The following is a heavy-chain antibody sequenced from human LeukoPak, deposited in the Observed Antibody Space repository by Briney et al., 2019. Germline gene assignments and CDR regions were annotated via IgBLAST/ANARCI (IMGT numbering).Heavy chain of an antibody. V-gene: IGHV1-18*01. CDR3: ARADTAMDGNWFDP. CDR1: GYAFTSYS. D-gene: IGHD5-18*01. CDR2: ISTYNGNT. J-gene: IGHJ5*02. Sequence: ASVKVSCKASGYAFTSYSTSWVRQAPGQGLEWMGWISTYNGNTNYAQKLQVRVTMTTDTSTSTAYMELRSLRSDDTAVYYCARADTAMDGNWFDPWGQGTLVPVSS.